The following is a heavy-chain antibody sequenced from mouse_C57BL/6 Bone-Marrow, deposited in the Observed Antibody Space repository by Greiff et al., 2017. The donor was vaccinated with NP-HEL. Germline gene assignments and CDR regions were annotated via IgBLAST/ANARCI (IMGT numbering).Heavy chain of an antibody. D-gene: IGHD2-2*01. V-gene: IGHV1-72*01. CDR1: GYTFTSYW. CDR2: IDPNSGGT. CDR3: ARPMVTTAEGYYAMDY. Sequence: QVQLKQPGAELVKPGASVKLSCKASGYTFTSYWMHWVKQRPGRGLEWIGRIDPNSGGTKYNEKFKSKATLTVDKPSSTAYMQLSSLTSEDSAVYYCARPMVTTAEGYYAMDYWGQGTSVTVSS. J-gene: IGHJ4*01.